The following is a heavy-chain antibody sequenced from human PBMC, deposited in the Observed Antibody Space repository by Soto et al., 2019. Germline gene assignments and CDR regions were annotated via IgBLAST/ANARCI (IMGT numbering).Heavy chain of an antibody. CDR3: AKLATYYYDSSGSTFDY. CDR2: ISGSGGST. Sequence: EVQLLESGGGLVQPGGSLRLSCAASGFTFSSYAMSWVRQAPGKGLEWGSAISGSGGSTYYADSVKGRFTISRDNSKNTLYLQMSILRAEDTAVSYCAKLATYYYDSSGSTFDYWGQGTLVTVSS. J-gene: IGHJ4*02. V-gene: IGHV3-23*01. D-gene: IGHD3-22*01. CDR1: GFTFSSYA.